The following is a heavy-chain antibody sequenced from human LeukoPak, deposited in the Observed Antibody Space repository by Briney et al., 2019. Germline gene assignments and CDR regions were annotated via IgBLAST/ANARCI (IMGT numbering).Heavy chain of an antibody. CDR1: RGTFSSYA. CDR2: IIPIYGTP. V-gene: IGHV1-69*05. Sequence: GASVKVSCKVSRGTFSSYAFSWVRQAPGQGLEWMGGIIPIYGTPNYAQKFQGRVTITTDESTSTAYMELSSLRSEDTAVYYCARDHWGIVENGYDYFYYDMDVWGKGTTVTVTS. D-gene: IGHD7-27*01. J-gene: IGHJ6*03. CDR3: ARDHWGIVENGYDYFYYDMDV.